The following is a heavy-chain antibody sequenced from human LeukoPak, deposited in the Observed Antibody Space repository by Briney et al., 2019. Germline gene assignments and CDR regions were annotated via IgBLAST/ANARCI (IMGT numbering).Heavy chain of an antibody. CDR3: ARHLANWFDP. J-gene: IGHJ5*02. V-gene: IGHV4-39*01. CDR1: GGSISSRSYY. CDR2: IYYSGST. Sequence: PSETLSLTCTVSGGSISSRSYYWGWIRQPPGKGLEWIGSIYYSGSTYYNPSPKSRVTIFVDTSTNQFSLKVSSVTAADTAVYYCARHLANWFDPWGQGTLVTVSS.